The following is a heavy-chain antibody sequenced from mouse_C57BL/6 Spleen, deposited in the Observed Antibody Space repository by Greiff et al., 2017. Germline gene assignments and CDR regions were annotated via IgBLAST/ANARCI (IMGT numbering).Heavy chain of an antibody. CDR1: GYTFTDYN. Sequence: EVQLQQSGPELVKPGASVKMSCKASGYTFTDYNMHWVKQSHGKSLEWIGYINPNNGGTSYNQKFKGKATLTVNKSSSTAYMELRSLTSEDSAVYYCARKGGYDRGFAYWGQGTLVTVSA. V-gene: IGHV1-22*01. CDR3: ARKGGYDRGFAY. D-gene: IGHD2-2*01. J-gene: IGHJ3*01. CDR2: INPNNGGT.